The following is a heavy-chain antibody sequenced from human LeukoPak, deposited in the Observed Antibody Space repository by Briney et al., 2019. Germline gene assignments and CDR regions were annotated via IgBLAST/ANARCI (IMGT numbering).Heavy chain of an antibody. V-gene: IGHV1-46*01. CDR1: GYTFTSYY. CDR3: ARALNYYDSSGEFDY. CDR2: INPSGGST. Sequence: ASVKVSCKASGYTFTSYYMHWVRQAPGQGLEWMGIINPSGGSTSYAQKFQGRVTMTRDMSTSTAYMELSRLRSDDTAVYYCARALNYYDSSGEFDYWGQGTLVTVSS. J-gene: IGHJ4*02. D-gene: IGHD3-22*01.